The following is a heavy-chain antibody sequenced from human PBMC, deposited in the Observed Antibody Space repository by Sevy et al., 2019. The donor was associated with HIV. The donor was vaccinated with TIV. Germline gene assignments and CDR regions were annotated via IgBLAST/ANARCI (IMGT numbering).Heavy chain of an antibody. D-gene: IGHD2-15*01. J-gene: IGHJ6*02. CDR1: GFTFSSYA. Sequence: GGSLRLSCAASGFTFSSYAMHWVRQAPGKGLEWVAVISYDGSNKYYADSVKGRFTISRDNSKNTLYLQMNSLRAEDTAVYYCARDRVPFDCSGGSCYRGGYGMDVWGQWTTVTVSS. V-gene: IGHV3-30-3*01. CDR3: ARDRVPFDCSGGSCYRGGYGMDV. CDR2: ISYDGSNK.